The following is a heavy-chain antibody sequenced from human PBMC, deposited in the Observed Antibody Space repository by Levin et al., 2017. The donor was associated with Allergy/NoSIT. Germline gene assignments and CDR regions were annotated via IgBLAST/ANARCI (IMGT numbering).Heavy chain of an antibody. Sequence: GESLKISCAASGFTFSSYWMSWVRQAPGKGLEWVANIKQDGSEKYYVDSVKGRFTISRDNAKNSLYLQMNSLRAEDTAVYYCARATYYYDSSGYYPFDYWGQGTLVTVSS. CDR3: ARATYYYDSSGYYPFDY. J-gene: IGHJ4*02. D-gene: IGHD3-22*01. CDR2: IKQDGSEK. V-gene: IGHV3-7*01. CDR1: GFTFSSYW.